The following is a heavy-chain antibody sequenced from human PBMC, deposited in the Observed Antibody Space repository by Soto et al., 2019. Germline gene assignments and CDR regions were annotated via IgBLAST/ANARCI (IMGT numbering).Heavy chain of an antibody. CDR2: FDPEDGET. CDR1: GYTLTELS. V-gene: IGHV1-24*01. Sequence: QVQLVQSGAEVKKPGASVKVSCKVSGYTLTELSMHWVRQAPGKGLEWMGGFDPEDGETIYAQKFQGRVTMTEDTSTDTAYMELSSLRSEDTAVYYCATDPPYYYDSSGYYVRGGSAYYYYGMDVWGQGTTVTVSS. J-gene: IGHJ6*02. D-gene: IGHD3-22*01. CDR3: ATDPPYYYDSSGYYVRGGSAYYYYGMDV.